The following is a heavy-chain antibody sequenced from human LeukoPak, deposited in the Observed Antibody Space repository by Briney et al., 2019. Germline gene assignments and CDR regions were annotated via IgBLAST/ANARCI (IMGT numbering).Heavy chain of an antibody. Sequence: SETLSLTCTVSGYSINTGYYRGWIRQPPGKGLEWVGSIYHTGNTYYNPSLKSRVTISIDTSNNQFSLKLTSVTAADTAVYYCASTHYDILTGYYPYWGQGTLVTVSS. CDR1: GYSINTGYY. J-gene: IGHJ4*02. CDR3: ASTHYDILTGYYPY. CDR2: IYHTGNT. D-gene: IGHD3-9*01. V-gene: IGHV4-38-2*02.